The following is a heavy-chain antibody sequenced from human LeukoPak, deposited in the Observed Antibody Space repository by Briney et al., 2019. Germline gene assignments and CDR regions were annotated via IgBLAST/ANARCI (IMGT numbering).Heavy chain of an antibody. J-gene: IGHJ6*03. CDR2: ISYDGN. D-gene: IGHD3-9*01. Sequence: GGSLRLSRAASGFIFSTYAMHWVRQAPGKGLDWVAFISYDGNDSVKGRFTISRDNAKNTLYLQMNSLTIEDTAVYYCARDGYYDILTSYYYYYMDVWGKGTTVTVSS. CDR1: GFIFSTYA. CDR3: ARDGYYDILTSYYYYYMDV. V-gene: IGHV3-30*04.